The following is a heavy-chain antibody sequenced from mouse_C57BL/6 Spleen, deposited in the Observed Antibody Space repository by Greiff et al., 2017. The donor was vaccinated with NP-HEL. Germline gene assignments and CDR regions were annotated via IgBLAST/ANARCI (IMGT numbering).Heavy chain of an antibody. CDR3: ARYDSPGPHYYGSSSYWYFDV. Sequence: VQLQQSGAELVKPGASVKMSCKASGYTFTSYWITWVKQRPGQGLEWIGDIYPGSGSTNYNEKFKSKATLTVDTSSSTAYMQLSSLTSEDSAVYYCARYDSPGPHYYGSSSYWYFDVWGTGTTVTVSS. J-gene: IGHJ1*03. D-gene: IGHD1-1*01. V-gene: IGHV1-55*01. CDR2: IYPGSGST. CDR1: GYTFTSYW.